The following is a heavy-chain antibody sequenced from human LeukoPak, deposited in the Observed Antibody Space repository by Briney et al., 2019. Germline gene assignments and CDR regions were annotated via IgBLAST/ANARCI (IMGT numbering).Heavy chain of an antibody. CDR1: HYTFTAYG. Sequence: ASVKVSCKASHYTFTAYGISWVRQAPGQGLEWMGWISTNKGHTNYAQNFQGRLTMTTETSTSTVHMELRSLRSDDTAVYYCVREFYEEVSGRWDDCFDPWGQGTLVTVSS. CDR2: ISTNKGHT. CDR3: VREFYEEVSGRWDDCFDP. D-gene: IGHD3-10*01. V-gene: IGHV1-18*01. J-gene: IGHJ5*02.